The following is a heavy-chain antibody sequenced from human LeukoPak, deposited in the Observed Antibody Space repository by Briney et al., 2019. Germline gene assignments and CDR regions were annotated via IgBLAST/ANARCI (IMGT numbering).Heavy chain of an antibody. D-gene: IGHD3-22*01. CDR2: INSSSSYT. CDR1: GFTFSDYY. Sequence: PGGSLRLSCAAPGFTFSDYYMSWIRRAPGKGLESVSSINSSSSYTNYAVSVKGRFTISRDNAKNSLYLQMNSLRAEDTAVYYCARGGYDSSGYYVLVYPYWGQGTLVTVSS. J-gene: IGHJ4*02. CDR3: ARGGYDSSGYYVLVYPY. V-gene: IGHV3-11*05.